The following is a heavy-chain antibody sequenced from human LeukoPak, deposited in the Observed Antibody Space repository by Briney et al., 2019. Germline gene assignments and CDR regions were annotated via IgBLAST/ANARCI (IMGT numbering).Heavy chain of an antibody. D-gene: IGHD3-22*01. Sequence: GGSLRLSCAASGFTFSSYSMNWVRQAPGKGLEWVSSISSSSSYIYYADSLKGRFTISRDNAKNSLFLQMNSLRAEDTAVYYCARDSDFDSSGYYPYYYYYNMDVWGQGTTVTVSS. CDR2: ISSSSSYI. CDR1: GFTFSSYS. J-gene: IGHJ6*02. CDR3: ARDSDFDSSGYYPYYYYYNMDV. V-gene: IGHV3-21*01.